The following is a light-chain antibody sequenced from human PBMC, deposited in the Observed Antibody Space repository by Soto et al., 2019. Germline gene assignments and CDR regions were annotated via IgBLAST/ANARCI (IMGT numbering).Light chain of an antibody. CDR1: SSDVGGYNY. J-gene: IGLJ2*01. Sequence: QSALTQPASVSGSPGQSITISCTGTSSDVGGYNYVYWYQQHPGKAPKLMIYDVSNRPPGVSNRFSGSKSGNTASLTISGLQAGARADEYCSSYTSSSTLVAFGGGTKSTVL. CDR2: DVS. V-gene: IGLV2-14*01. CDR3: SSYTSSSTLVA.